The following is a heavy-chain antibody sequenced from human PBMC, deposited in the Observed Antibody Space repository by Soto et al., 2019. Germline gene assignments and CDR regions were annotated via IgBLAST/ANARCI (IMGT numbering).Heavy chain of an antibody. D-gene: IGHD1-1*01. Sequence: SETLSLTCGVSGSSISNDNWWVWIRQPPGKGLEWIGYIHHTGYTYSNPALKSRLTMSVDTSKNQFSLRLSSVTAVDTAVYYCATKDNWKYFFDSWGQEALVTVSS. V-gene: IGHV4-28*01. CDR2: IHHTGYT. CDR1: GSSISNDNW. J-gene: IGHJ4*02. CDR3: ATKDNWKYFFDS.